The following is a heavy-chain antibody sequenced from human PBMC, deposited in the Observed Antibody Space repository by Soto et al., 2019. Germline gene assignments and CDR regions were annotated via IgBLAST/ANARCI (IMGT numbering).Heavy chain of an antibody. CDR3: ARERPDGSRLDP. CDR1: GGSISSVDYY. D-gene: IGHD6-13*01. CDR2: IYYSGST. V-gene: IGHV4-30-4*01. J-gene: IGHJ5*02. Sequence: SETLSLTCTVSGGSISSVDYYWSWIRQPPGKGLEWIGYIYYSGSTYYNPSLKSRVTISVDTSKNQFSLKLSSVTAADTAVYYCARERPDGSRLDPWGQGTLVTVSS.